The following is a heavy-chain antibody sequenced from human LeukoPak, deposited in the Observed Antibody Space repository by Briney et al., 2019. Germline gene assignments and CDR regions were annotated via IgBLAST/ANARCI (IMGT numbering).Heavy chain of an antibody. CDR3: ARGASRAVRIAARPRGGGGWYYFDY. D-gene: IGHD6-6*01. Sequence: SETLSLTCTVSGGSISSGSYYWSWIRQPAGKGLEWIGRIYTSGSTNYNPSLKSRVTISVDTSKNQFSLKLSSVTASDTPVYYCARGASRAVRIAARPRGGGGWYYFDYWGQGTLVTVSS. CDR1: GGSISSGSYY. V-gene: IGHV4-61*02. CDR2: IYTSGST. J-gene: IGHJ4*02.